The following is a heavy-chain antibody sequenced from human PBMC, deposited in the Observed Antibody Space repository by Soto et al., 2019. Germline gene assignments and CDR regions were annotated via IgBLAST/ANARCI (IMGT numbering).Heavy chain of an antibody. CDR2: IIPILGIA. CDR1: GGTFSSYT. J-gene: IGHJ6*03. D-gene: IGHD2-15*01. Sequence: SVKVSCKASGGTFSSYTISWVRQAPGQGLEWMGRIIPILGIANYAQKFQGRVTITADKSTSTAYVELSSLRSEDTAVYYCARGVGYCSGGSCYTDSGYYYYMDVWGKGTTVTVSS. V-gene: IGHV1-69*02. CDR3: ARGVGYCSGGSCYTDSGYYYYMDV.